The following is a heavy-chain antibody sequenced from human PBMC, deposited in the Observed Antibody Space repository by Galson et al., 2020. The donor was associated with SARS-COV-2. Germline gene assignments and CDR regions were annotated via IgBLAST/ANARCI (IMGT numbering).Heavy chain of an antibody. Sequence: ASETLSLTCIVSGGSITDYYWSWIRQSPGKGLEWIGYIYYRGTSTSNPSPKSRVSISLDTSKNQFSLRLTSVTAADTAVYYCARRQTDVYIDFYFDYWGQGALVTVSS. CDR3: ARRQTDVYIDFYFDY. J-gene: IGHJ4*02. V-gene: IGHV4-59*08. D-gene: IGHD3-9*01. CDR2: IYYRGTS. CDR1: GGSITDYY.